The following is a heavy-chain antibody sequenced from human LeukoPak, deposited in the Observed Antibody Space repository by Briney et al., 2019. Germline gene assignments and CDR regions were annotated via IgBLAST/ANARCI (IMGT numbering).Heavy chain of an antibody. CDR3: ARDQAATRWFDP. V-gene: IGHV4-61*01. Sequence: SXTLSLTCTVSGGSVSSGSYYWSWIRQPPGKGLEWIGYIYYSGSTNYNPSLKSRVTISVDTSKNQFSLKLSSVTAADTAVYYCARDQAATRWFDPWGQGTLVTVSS. CDR2: IYYSGST. CDR1: GGSVSSGSYY. D-gene: IGHD2-15*01. J-gene: IGHJ5*02.